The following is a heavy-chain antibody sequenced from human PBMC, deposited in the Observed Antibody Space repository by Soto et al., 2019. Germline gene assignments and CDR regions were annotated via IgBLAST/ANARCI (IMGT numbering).Heavy chain of an antibody. J-gene: IGHJ4*02. CDR1: GAPISSGDYF. D-gene: IGHD5-12*01. V-gene: IGHV4-30-4*01. Sequence: SETLSLTCTVSGAPISSGDYFWSWIRQSPGKGLEWIGYIYDSGSSYYNPSLKSRVTMSVDTSKNQFSLKLRSVTAADTAVYYCAREKGYISGPKNFDYWGQGTLVTVSS. CDR2: IYDSGSS. CDR3: AREKGYISGPKNFDY.